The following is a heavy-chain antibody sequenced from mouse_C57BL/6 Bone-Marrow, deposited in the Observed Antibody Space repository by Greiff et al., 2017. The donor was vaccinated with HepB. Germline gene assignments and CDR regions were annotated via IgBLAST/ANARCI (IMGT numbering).Heavy chain of an antibody. CDR2: FYPGSGSI. Sequence: QVQLQQSGAELVKPGASVKLSCKASGYTFTEYTIHWVKQRSGQGLEWIGWFYPGSGSIKYNEKFKDKATLTADKSSSTVYMELSRLTSEDSAVYFCARHEALYYSNWGYAMDYWGQGTSVTVSS. V-gene: IGHV1-62-2*01. CDR3: ARHEALYYSNWGYAMDY. CDR1: GYTFTEYT. D-gene: IGHD2-5*01. J-gene: IGHJ4*01.